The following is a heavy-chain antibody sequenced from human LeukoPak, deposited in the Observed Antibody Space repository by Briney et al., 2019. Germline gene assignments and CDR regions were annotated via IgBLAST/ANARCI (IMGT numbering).Heavy chain of an antibody. V-gene: IGHV4-59*01. J-gene: IGHJ4*02. CDR2: IYYSGST. CDR3: ARARYCSSTSCSFDY. D-gene: IGHD2-2*01. Sequence: PSETLSLTCTVSGGSISSYYWSRIRQPPGKGLEWIGYIYYSGSTNYNPSLKSRVTISVDTSKNQFSLKLSSVTAADTAVYYCARARYCSSTSCSFDYWGQGTLVTVSS. CDR1: GGSISSYY.